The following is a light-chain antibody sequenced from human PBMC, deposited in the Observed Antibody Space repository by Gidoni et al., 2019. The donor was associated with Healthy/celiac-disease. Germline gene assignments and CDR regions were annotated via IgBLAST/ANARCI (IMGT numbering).Light chain of an antibody. V-gene: IGLV2-23*02. CDR1: SSDVGSYNL. Sequence: QSALTQPASVSGSPGQSITISCTGTSSDVGSYNLVSWSQQHPGKAPNLMIYEVSKRPSGVSNRFSGSKSGNTASLTISGLQAEDEADYYCCSYAGSSTLGVVFGGGTKLTVL. CDR3: CSYAGSSTLGVV. CDR2: EVS. J-gene: IGLJ2*01.